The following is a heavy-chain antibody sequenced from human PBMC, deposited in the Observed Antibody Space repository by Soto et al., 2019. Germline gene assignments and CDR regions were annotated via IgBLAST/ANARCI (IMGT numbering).Heavy chain of an antibody. V-gene: IGHV4-34*01. CDR3: ARVSNGYYYYGMDV. D-gene: IGHD4-4*01. Sequence: SETLSLTCAVYGGSFSGYYWSWIRQPPGKGLEWIGEINHSGSTNYNPSLKSRVTISVDKSKNQFSLKLSSVTAADTAVYYCARVSNGYYYYGMDVWGQGTTVTVSS. CDR1: GGSFSGYY. CDR2: INHSGST. J-gene: IGHJ6*02.